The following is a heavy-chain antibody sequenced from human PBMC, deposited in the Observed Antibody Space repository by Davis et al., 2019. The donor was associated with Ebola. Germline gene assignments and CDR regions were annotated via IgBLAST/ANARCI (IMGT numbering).Heavy chain of an antibody. D-gene: IGHD5-18*01. CDR2: IIHSATT. J-gene: IGHJ5*02. Sequence: SQTLSPTCALYGASFSGSYSSWIRQPPGKGLEWIGEIIHSATTNYNPSLKSRVTISVDTSKNQFSLKVSSVTAADTAVYYCARVGYSYGFHWFDPWGQGTLVTVSS. CDR1: GASFSGSY. V-gene: IGHV4-34*12. CDR3: ARVGYSYGFHWFDP.